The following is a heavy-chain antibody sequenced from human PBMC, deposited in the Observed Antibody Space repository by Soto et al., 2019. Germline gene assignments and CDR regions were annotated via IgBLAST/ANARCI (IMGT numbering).Heavy chain of an antibody. CDR3: ARVRGSSWDLDY. Sequence: QVQLVQSGAEVKKPGASVKVSCKASGYTFTSYGISWVRQAPGQVLEWMGWISAYNGNTNYAQKLQGRVTMTTDTYKSTGYMQLRSLRSDDTAVYYCARVRGSSWDLDYWGQGTLVTVSS. V-gene: IGHV1-18*04. CDR1: GYTFTSYG. J-gene: IGHJ4*02. D-gene: IGHD6-13*01. CDR2: ISAYNGNT.